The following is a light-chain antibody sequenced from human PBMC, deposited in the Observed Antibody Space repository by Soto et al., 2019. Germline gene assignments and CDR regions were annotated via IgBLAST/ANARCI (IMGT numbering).Light chain of an antibody. J-gene: IGLJ3*02. Sequence: QSVLTQPPSVSGAPGQRVTNSCTGSSSNIGAGYDVKWYQQLPGTAPKLLIYGNSHRPSGVPDRFSGSKSGTSASLAITGLQAEDEADYYCQSYDSSLSGWVFGGGTKLTVL. V-gene: IGLV1-40*01. CDR2: GNS. CDR3: QSYDSSLSGWV. CDR1: SSNIGAGYD.